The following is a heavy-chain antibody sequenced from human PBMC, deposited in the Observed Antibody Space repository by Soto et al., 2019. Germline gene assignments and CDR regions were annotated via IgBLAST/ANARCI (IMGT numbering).Heavy chain of an antibody. J-gene: IGHJ6*02. CDR2: IIPIFGTA. CDR1: GGTFSSYA. V-gene: IGHV1-69*13. D-gene: IGHD2-2*01. CDR3: ARDKSSTKDLYYYYYGMDV. Sequence: SVKVSCKASGGTFSSYAISWVRQAPGQGLEWMGGIIPIFGTANYAQKFQGRVTITADESTSTAYVELSSLRSEDTAVYYCARDKSSTKDLYYYYYGMDVWGQGTTVTVSS.